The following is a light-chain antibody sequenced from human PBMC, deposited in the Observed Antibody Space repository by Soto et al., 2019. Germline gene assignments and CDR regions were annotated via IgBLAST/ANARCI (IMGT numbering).Light chain of an antibody. V-gene: IGKV1-5*03. CDR1: QSISTY. J-gene: IGKJ1*01. CDR2: KAS. CDR3: QQYNNYSRT. Sequence: IQMTQPPSTLSASVGYRFAITCLASQSISTYLAWYQQKPGKAPKLLIYKASSLESGVPSRFSGSGSGAEFTLTVSSLQPDDFATYYCQQYNNYSRTFGQGTKVDIK.